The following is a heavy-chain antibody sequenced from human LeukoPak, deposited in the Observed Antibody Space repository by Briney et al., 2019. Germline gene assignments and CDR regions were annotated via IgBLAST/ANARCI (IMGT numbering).Heavy chain of an antibody. CDR1: GFTFSSYS. J-gene: IGHJ4*02. CDR2: ISSSSSYI. D-gene: IGHD6-19*01. V-gene: IGHV3-21*01. Sequence: GGSLRLSCAASGFTFSSYSMNWVRRAPGKGLEWVSSISSSSSYIYYADSVKGRFTISRDNAKNSLYLQMNSLRAEDTAVYYCARGPEQWLVQGGFDYWGQGTLVTVSS. CDR3: ARGPEQWLVQGGFDY.